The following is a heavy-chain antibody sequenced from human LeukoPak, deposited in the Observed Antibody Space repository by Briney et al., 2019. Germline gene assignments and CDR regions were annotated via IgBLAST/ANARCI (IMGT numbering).Heavy chain of an antibody. Sequence: GGSLRLSCAASGFTFSTHGKHWVRQAPGKGLEWVAVIWFDGTNKYYADSAKGRFTISRDNAKNTLYLQMNSLRAEDTAVYYCARDPEYSTSSVDYWGQGTLVTVPS. V-gene: IGHV3-33*01. CDR3: ARDPEYSTSSVDY. J-gene: IGHJ4*02. CDR1: GFTFSTHG. CDR2: IWFDGTNK. D-gene: IGHD6-6*01.